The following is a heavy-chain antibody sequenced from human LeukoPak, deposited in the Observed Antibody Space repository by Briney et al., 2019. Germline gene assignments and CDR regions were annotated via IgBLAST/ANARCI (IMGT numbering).Heavy chain of an antibody. Sequence: SETLSLTCAVYGGSFSGYYWSWIRQPPGKGLEWIGEINHSGSTNYNPSLKSRVTISVDTSKNQFSLKLSSVTAADTAVYYCARTKEGVGATYYFDYWGQGTLVTVSS. V-gene: IGHV4-34*01. D-gene: IGHD1-26*01. CDR3: ARTKEGVGATYYFDY. CDR1: GGSFSGYY. J-gene: IGHJ4*02. CDR2: INHSGST.